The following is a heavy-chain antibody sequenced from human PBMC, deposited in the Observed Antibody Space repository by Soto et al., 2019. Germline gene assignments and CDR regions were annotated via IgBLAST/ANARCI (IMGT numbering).Heavy chain of an antibody. Sequence: QVQLVQSGAEVKKPGASVKVSCKASGYTFTSYDINWVRQATGQGLEWMGWMNPNSGTAGRAQKFHDRVTLTWNTSMNTAYMELSRLRSEDTAVYYCARATSWGQGTLVTVSS. CDR3: ARATS. V-gene: IGHV1-8*01. CDR1: GYTFTSYD. J-gene: IGHJ5*02. CDR2: MNPNSGTA.